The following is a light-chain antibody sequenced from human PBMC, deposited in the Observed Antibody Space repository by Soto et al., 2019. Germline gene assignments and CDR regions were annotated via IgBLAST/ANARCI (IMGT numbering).Light chain of an antibody. CDR1: QSVSSSY. J-gene: IGKJ1*01. CDR3: QQYGSSSWT. CDR2: GAS. V-gene: IGKV3-20*01. Sequence: EIVLTQSPGTLSLSPGERATLSCRASQSVSSSYLAWYQQKPCQAPRLLIYGASSRDTGIPDRFSGSGSGTDFTLTISRREPEDFAGYYCQQYGSSSWTFGQGTKVEIK.